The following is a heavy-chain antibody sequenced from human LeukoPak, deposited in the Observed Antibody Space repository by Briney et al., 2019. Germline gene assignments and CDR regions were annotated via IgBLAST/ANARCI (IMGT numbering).Heavy chain of an antibody. CDR2: IYSGGST. V-gene: IGHV3-53*01. CDR1: GFTVSSNY. Sequence: GGSLRLSCAASGFTVSSNYMSWVRQAPGKGLEWVSVIYSGGSTYYADSVKGRFTISRDNSKNTLYLQMNSLRAEDTAVYYCARERTEYVWGSYRQYYFDYWGQGTLVTVSS. CDR3: ARERTEYVWGSYRQYYFDY. D-gene: IGHD3-16*02. J-gene: IGHJ4*02.